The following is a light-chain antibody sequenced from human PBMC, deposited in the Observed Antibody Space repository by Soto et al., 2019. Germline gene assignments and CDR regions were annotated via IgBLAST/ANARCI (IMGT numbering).Light chain of an antibody. J-gene: IGKJ5*01. CDR3: QKYSSVIT. V-gene: IGKV1-27*01. CDR2: AAS. Sequence: DIQMTQSPSSLSASVGDRVTITCRASQGISNFLAWYQQKPGKVPKLLISAASTFQAGVPSRCSGSGSGTDFTLTITSLHPEDVATYYCQKYSSVITFGQGTRLEIK. CDR1: QGISNF.